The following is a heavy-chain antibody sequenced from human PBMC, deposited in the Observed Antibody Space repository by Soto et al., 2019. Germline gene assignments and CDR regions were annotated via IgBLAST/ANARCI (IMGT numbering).Heavy chain of an antibody. CDR3: AKDLSSSPTMYDYFDY. CDR1: GFTFSSYA. V-gene: IGHV3-23*01. CDR2: ISGSGGST. J-gene: IGHJ4*02. D-gene: IGHD6-13*01. Sequence: EVQLLESGGGLVQPGGSLRLSCAASGFTFSSYAMSWVRQAPGKGLEWVAAISGSGGSTYYADSVKGRFTISRDNSKNTLDLQMNSLRAEDTALYYCAKDLSSSPTMYDYFDYWGQGTLVTVSS.